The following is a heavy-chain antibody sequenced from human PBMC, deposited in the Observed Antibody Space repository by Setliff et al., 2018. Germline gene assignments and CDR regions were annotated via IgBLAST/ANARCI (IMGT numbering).Heavy chain of an antibody. CDR3: ARSGDYGSGRLSP. J-gene: IGHJ5*02. V-gene: IGHV4-61*02. CDR2: IHASGST. CDR1: GGSISSGDHY. D-gene: IGHD3-10*01. Sequence: LSLTCTVSGGSISSGDHYWSWIRQPAGKGLEWIGRIHASGSTNYNPSLKSRVTISVDTSKNQFSLKLTSVTAADTAVYYCARSGDYGSGRLSPWGQGTLVTV.